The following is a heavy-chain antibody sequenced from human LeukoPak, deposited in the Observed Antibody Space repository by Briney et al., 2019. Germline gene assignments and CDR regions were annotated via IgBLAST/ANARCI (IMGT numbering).Heavy chain of an antibody. Sequence: PGGSLRLSCAASGFTVSGNYMSWVRQAPGKGLEWVSVIYSGGSTYYADSVKGRFTISRDNSKNTVYLQMNSLRAEDTAVYYCARDLVVAGRVGYYYTDVWGKGTTVIVSS. CDR1: GFTVSGNY. CDR2: IYSGGST. V-gene: IGHV3-53*01. D-gene: IGHD6-19*01. CDR3: ARDLVVAGRVGYYYTDV. J-gene: IGHJ6*03.